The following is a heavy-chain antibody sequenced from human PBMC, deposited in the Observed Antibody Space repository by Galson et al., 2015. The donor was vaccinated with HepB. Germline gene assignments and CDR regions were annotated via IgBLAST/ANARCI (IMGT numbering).Heavy chain of an antibody. CDR2: ISGSGGST. V-gene: IGHV3-23*01. D-gene: IGHD3-10*01. CDR3: AKTVGYYGSENDY. CDR1: GFTFSSYA. J-gene: IGHJ4*02. Sequence: SLRLSCAASGFTFSSYAMSWVRQAPGKGLEWVSAISGSGGSTYYADSVRGRFTISRDNSKNTLYLQMNSLRAEDTAVYYCAKTVGYYGSENDYWGQGTLVTVSS.